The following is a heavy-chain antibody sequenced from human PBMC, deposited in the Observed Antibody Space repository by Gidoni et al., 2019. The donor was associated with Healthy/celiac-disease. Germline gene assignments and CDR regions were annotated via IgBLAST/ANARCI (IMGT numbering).Heavy chain of an antibody. CDR1: GGSISSGGYY. V-gene: IGHV4-31*03. D-gene: IGHD3-22*01. Sequence: QVQLQESGPGLVKPSQTLSLTCTVSGGSISSGGYYWSWLRQHPGKGLEWIGYIYYSGSTYYNPSFKSRVTISVDTSKNQFSLKLSSVTAADTAVYYCANDSSGYYYGGPPRDAFDIWGQGTMVTVSS. CDR2: IYYSGST. CDR3: ANDSSGYYYGGPPRDAFDI. J-gene: IGHJ3*02.